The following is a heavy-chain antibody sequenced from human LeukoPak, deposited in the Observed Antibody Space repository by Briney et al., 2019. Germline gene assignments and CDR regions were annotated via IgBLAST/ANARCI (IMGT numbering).Heavy chain of an antibody. Sequence: PSETLSLTCAVSGGSISSGDYYWSWIRQPPGKGLEWIGYIYYSGSTYYNPSLKSRVTISVDTSKNQFSLKLSSVTAADTAVYYCARLTVGAIYRTYYFDYWRQGTLVTVSS. CDR1: GGSISSGDYY. J-gene: IGHJ4*02. CDR2: IYYSGST. V-gene: IGHV4-39*01. CDR3: ARLTVGAIYRTYYFDY. D-gene: IGHD1-26*01.